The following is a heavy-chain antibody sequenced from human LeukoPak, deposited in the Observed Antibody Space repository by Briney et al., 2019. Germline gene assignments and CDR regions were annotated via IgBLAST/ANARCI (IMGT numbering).Heavy chain of an antibody. Sequence: SETLSLTCAVYGGSFSVYYWSWIRQPPGKGLEWIGEINRGGSTNYSPSLKSRVTISLDTSKNQVSLKLSSVTAADTAMYYCGLSTTKATTWTIDYWGRGTLVTVSS. CDR2: INRGGST. D-gene: IGHD4-17*01. CDR1: GGSFSVYY. J-gene: IGHJ4*02. CDR3: GLSTTKATTWTIDY. V-gene: IGHV4-34*01.